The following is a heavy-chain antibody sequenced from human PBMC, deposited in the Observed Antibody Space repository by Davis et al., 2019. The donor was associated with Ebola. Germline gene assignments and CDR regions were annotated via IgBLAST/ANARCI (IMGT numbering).Heavy chain of an antibody. Sequence: PGGSLRLSCAASGFTFSSYAMHWVRQAPGKGLEWVAVISYDGSNKYYADSVKGRFTISRDNSKNTLYLQMNSLRAEDTAVYYCARDFAEGSGSYWGGWFDPWGQGTLVTVSS. CDR2: ISYDGSNK. CDR1: GFTFSSYA. J-gene: IGHJ5*02. CDR3: ARDFAEGSGSYWGGWFDP. V-gene: IGHV3-30-3*01. D-gene: IGHD1-26*01.